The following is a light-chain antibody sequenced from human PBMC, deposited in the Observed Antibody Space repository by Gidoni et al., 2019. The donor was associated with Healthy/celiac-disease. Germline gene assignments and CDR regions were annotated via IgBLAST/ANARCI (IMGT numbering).Light chain of an antibody. J-gene: IGLJ3*02. CDR2: KDS. V-gene: IGLV3-27*01. CDR1: VLAKKY. Sequence: SYELTQPSSVSVYPGQTARITCSGDVLAKKYARWFQQKPGQAPVLVIYKDSERPSGIPERFSGSSSGTTVTLTISGAQVEDEADYYCYSAADNLQVFGGGTKLTVL. CDR3: YSAADNLQV.